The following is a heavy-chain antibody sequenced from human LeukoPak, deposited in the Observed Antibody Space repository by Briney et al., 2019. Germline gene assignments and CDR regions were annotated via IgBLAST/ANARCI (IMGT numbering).Heavy chain of an antibody. CDR2: IYYSGST. CDR3: ARLYYDSSGYYQICYFDY. CDR1: GGSFSSYY. V-gene: IGHV4-39*01. D-gene: IGHD3-22*01. Sequence: SETLSLTCAVYGGSFSSYYWGWIRKPPGKGLEWIGSIYYSGSTYYNPSLKSRVTISVDTSKNQFSLNLSSVTAADTAVYYCARLYYDSSGYYQICYFDYWGQGTLVTVSS. J-gene: IGHJ4*02.